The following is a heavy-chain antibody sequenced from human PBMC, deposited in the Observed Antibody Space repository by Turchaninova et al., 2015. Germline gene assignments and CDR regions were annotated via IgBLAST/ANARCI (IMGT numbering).Heavy chain of an antibody. CDR2: IYYSGGT. D-gene: IGHD6-13*01. CDR1: GYSISRAY. Sequence: QVQLRESGPGLVTPSEPLSPTCAVSGYSISRAYWGWIRQPPGKGLEWIGSIYYSGGTYYNPSLKSRVTVSVDTSKNQFSLNLSSVTAADTAVYYCARHRQQLVDYWGQGTLVTVSS. J-gene: IGHJ4*02. CDR3: ARHRQQLVDY. V-gene: IGHV4-38-2*01.